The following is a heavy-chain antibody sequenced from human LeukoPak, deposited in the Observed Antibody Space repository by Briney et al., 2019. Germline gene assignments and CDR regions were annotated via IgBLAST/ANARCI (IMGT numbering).Heavy chain of an antibody. CDR3: ARYYGVLTGYYTFDY. D-gene: IGHD3-9*01. CDR1: GGSFSGYY. Sequence: PSETLSLTCAVYGGSFSGYYWSWIRQSPGKGLEWIGEITYRGSTNSNPPLERRLTISRDISKIRFSLTLSSVTAADTAVYYCARYYGVLTGYYTFDYWGQGTLVTVSS. J-gene: IGHJ4*02. CDR2: ITYRGST. V-gene: IGHV4-34*01.